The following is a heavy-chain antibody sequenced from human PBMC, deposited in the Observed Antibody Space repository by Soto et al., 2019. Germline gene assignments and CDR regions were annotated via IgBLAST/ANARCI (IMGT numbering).Heavy chain of an antibody. J-gene: IGHJ6*02. D-gene: IGHD5-18*01. V-gene: IGHV1-46*01. CDR2: INPSGGST. CDR3: ARGPTATWASYYYYYYGMDV. Sequence: ASVKVSCKASGYTFTSYYMHWVRQAPGQGLEWMGIINPSGGSTSYAQKFQGRFTMTRDTSTSTVYMELSSLRSEDTAVYYCARGPTATWASYYYYYYGMDVWGQGTTVTVSS. CDR1: GYTFTSYY.